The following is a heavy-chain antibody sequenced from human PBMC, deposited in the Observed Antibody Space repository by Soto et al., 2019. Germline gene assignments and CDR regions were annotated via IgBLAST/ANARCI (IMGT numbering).Heavy chain of an antibody. V-gene: IGHV3-21*04. D-gene: IGHD3-3*01. CDR1: GFTFSSYS. Sequence: PGGSLRLSCAASGFTFSSYSMNWVRQAPGKGLEWVSSISSSSSYIYYADSVKGRVTISTDNSKNTLYLQMNSLRAEDTAVYYCAKDLPWTEGFDYWGQGTLVTVSS. CDR3: AKDLPWTEGFDY. J-gene: IGHJ4*02. CDR2: ISSSSSYI.